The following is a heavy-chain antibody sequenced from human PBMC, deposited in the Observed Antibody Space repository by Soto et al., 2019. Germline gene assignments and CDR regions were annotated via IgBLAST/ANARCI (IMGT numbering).Heavy chain of an antibody. CDR3: AREVVVAATSWFDP. D-gene: IGHD2-15*01. V-gene: IGHV4-31*03. J-gene: IGHJ5*02. CDR2: IYYSGST. Sequence: SETLSLTCTVSGGSISSGGYYWSWIRQHPGKGLEWIGYIYYSGSTYYNPSLKSRVTISVDTSKNQFSLKLSSVTAADTAVYYCAREVVVAATSWFDPWGQGTLVTVS. CDR1: GGSISSGGYY.